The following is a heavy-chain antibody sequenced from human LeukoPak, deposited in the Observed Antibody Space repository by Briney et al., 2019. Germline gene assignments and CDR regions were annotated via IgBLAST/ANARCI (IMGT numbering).Heavy chain of an antibody. J-gene: IGHJ3*01. V-gene: IGHV3-48*03. CDR1: GFTATTNE. CDR3: ARELSAVKGDAFDL. D-gene: IGHD4-17*01. Sequence: GGSLRLSCAVSGFTATTNEMNWVRQAPGKGPEWLSYINVIGETKYADSVKGRFTISRDSARNSVYLQMDSLRAEDTALYYCARELSAVKGDAFDLWGQGTMVTVS. CDR2: INVIGET.